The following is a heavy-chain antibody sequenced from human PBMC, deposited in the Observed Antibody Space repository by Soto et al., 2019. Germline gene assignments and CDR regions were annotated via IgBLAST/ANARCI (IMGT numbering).Heavy chain of an antibody. CDR2: IYYSGST. CDR3: ARVSALELRRGFDY. Sequence: SETLSLTCTVSGGSISSGDYYWSWIRQPPGKGLEWIGYIYYSGSTYYNPSLKSRVTISVDTSKNQFSLKLSSVTAADTAVYYCARVSALELRRGFDYWGQGTLVTVSS. V-gene: IGHV4-30-4*01. J-gene: IGHJ4*02. D-gene: IGHD1-7*01. CDR1: GGSISSGDYY.